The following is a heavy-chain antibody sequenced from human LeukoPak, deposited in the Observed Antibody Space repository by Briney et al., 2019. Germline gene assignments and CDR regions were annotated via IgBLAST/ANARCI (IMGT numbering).Heavy chain of an antibody. CDR3: ARNLGYCSGGSCHYYYYGMDV. D-gene: IGHD2-15*01. CDR1: GGSISSYY. J-gene: IGHJ6*02. Sequence: PSETLSLTCAVSGGSISSYYWSWIRQPPGKGLEWIGYIYYSGSTNYNPSPKSRVTISLDTTKNQFSPKLGSVTAADTAVYYCARNLGYCSGGSCHYYYYGMDVWGQGTTVTVSS. V-gene: IGHV4-59*08. CDR2: IYYSGST.